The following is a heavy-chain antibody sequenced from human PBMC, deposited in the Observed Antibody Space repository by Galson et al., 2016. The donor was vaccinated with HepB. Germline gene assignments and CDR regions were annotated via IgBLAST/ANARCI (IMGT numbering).Heavy chain of an antibody. CDR1: GFTFNNYA. CDR2: ISGSGGSS. D-gene: IGHD5-24*01. V-gene: IGHV3-23*01. CDR3: AKDLVKGEMATNPSDY. Sequence: SLRLSCAASGFTFNNYAMRWVRQAPGKGLEWVSAISGSGGSSYYADSVKGRFTISRDNSKSTLYLQMNSLRAEDTAVYYCAKDLVKGEMATNPSDYWGQGTLVTVSS. J-gene: IGHJ4*02.